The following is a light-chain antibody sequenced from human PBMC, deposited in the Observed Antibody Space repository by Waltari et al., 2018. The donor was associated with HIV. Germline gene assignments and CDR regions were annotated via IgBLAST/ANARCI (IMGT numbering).Light chain of an antibody. J-gene: IGLJ2*01. V-gene: IGLV3-21*04. CDR1: NIGSKS. CDR3: QVWDSSSDHPCVV. Sequence: SYVLTQPPSVSVAPGKTARITCGGNNIGSKSVHWYQQKPGQAPVLVIYYDSDRPSGIPERFSGSNSGNTATLTISRVEAGDEADYYCQVWDSSSDHPCVVFGGGTKLTVL. CDR2: YDS.